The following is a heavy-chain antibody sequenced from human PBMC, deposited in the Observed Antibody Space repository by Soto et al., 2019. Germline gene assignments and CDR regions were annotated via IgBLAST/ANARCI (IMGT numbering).Heavy chain of an antibody. CDR2: IDNAGTDS. V-gene: IGHV3-74*01. CDR1: GFTLSGRS. J-gene: IGHJ6*04. Sequence: EVQLVESGGGLVQPGGSLRLSCAASGFTLSGRSMHWVRQAPGKGLVWVSGIDNAGTDSTYADSVKGRFTSSRDNAKNMLSLQMNSLRGEDTAVYYCARGWFGPDVWGKGTTVTVSS. CDR3: ARGWFGPDV. D-gene: IGHD3-10*01.